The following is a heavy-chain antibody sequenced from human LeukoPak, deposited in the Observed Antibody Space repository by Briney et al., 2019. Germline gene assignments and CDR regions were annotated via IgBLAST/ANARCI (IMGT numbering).Heavy chain of an antibody. CDR2: IYYSGST. D-gene: IGHD4-17*01. V-gene: IGHV4-59*12. CDR1: GGSISSYY. Sequence: SETLSLTCTVSGGSISSYYWSWIRQPPGKGLEWIGYIYYSGSTNYNPSLKSRVTISVDTSKNQFSLKLSSVTAADTAVYYCATESDYGDPPLTYYFDYWGQGTLVTVSS. J-gene: IGHJ4*02. CDR3: ATESDYGDPPLTYYFDY.